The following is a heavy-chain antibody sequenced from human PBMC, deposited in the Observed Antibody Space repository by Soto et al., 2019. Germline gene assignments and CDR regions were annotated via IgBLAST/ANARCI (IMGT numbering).Heavy chain of an antibody. CDR1: GLTFSDRY. J-gene: IGHJ4*02. V-gene: IGHV3-72*01. CDR2: IRKKTNSYTT. CDR3: TTVTTVDYYFDY. D-gene: IGHD4-17*01. Sequence: PGGPLRLSCAASGLTFSDRYMDWVRQAPGKGLEWVGRIRKKTNSYTTEYAASVKGRFIISRDDSTNSLYLQMSSLKTEDTAVYYCTTVTTVDYYFDYWGQGTLVTGSS.